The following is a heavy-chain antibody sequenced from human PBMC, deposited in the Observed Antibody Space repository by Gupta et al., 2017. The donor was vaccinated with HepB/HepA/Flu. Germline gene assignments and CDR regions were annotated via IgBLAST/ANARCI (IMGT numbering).Heavy chain of an antibody. V-gene: IGHV3-30*02. J-gene: IGHJ4*02. Sequence: GRFTISRDNSKNTLYLQMNSLRAEDTAVYYCAKESYRDYDSSGYYSDYWGQGTLVTVSS. CDR3: AKESYRDYDSSGYYSDY. D-gene: IGHD3-22*01.